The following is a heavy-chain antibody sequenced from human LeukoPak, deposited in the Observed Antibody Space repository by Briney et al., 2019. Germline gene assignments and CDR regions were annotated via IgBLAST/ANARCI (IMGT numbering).Heavy chain of an antibody. J-gene: IGHJ6*02. CDR2: ISSSSSYT. V-gene: IGHV3-11*06. CDR3: ARRATMTYYAMDV. Sequence: GGSLRLSCAASGFTFSDYYMSWIRQAPGKGLEWVSYISSSSSYTNYADSVKGRFTISRDNAKNSLYLQMNSLRAEDAAVYYCARRATMTYYAMDVWGQGTTVTVSS. CDR1: GFTFSDYY. D-gene: IGHD5-12*01.